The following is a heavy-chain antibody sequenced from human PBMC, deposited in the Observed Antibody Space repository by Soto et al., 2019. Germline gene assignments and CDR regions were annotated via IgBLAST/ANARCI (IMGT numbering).Heavy chain of an antibody. J-gene: IGHJ4*02. Sequence: GGSLRLSCAASGVTFSSYAMSWVRQAPGKGLEWVSAISGSGGSTYYADSVKGRFTISRDNSKNTLYLQMNSLRAEDTAVYYCAKDLMASIAARAPGYWGQGTLVTVSS. CDR3: AKDLMASIAARAPGY. CDR1: GVTFSSYA. D-gene: IGHD6-6*01. V-gene: IGHV3-23*01. CDR2: ISGSGGST.